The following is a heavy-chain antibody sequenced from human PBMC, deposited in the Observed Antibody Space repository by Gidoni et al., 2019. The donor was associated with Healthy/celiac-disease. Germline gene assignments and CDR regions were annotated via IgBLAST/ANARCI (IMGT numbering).Heavy chain of an antibody. CDR3: ARGGTYDILTVYY. V-gene: IGHV3-11*05. D-gene: IGHD3-9*01. CDR2: ISSSSSYT. Sequence: QVQLVESGGGLVKPGGSLRLSCASSGFTFSDYYMSWSRQAPGKGLEWVSYISSSSSYTNYADSVKGRFTISRDNAKNSLYLQMNSLRAEDTAVYYCARGGTYDILTVYYWGQGTLVTVSS. J-gene: IGHJ4*02. CDR1: GFTFSDYY.